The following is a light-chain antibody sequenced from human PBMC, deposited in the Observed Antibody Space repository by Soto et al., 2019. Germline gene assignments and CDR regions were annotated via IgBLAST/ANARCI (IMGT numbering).Light chain of an antibody. CDR2: DVS. V-gene: IGKV3-11*01. J-gene: IGKJ4*01. CDR1: QSVTSS. CDR3: QQRTSWPT. Sequence: EIVFTQSPSTLSLSPGQRATLSCRASQSVTSSLAWFQQKPGQAPRLLIYDVSRRATAIPARFSGSGSGTDFTLTISSLEPEDFAVYYCQQRTSWPTFGGGTKVDIK.